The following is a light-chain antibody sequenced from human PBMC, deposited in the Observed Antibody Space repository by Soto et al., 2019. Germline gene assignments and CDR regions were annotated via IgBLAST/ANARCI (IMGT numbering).Light chain of an antibody. V-gene: IGKV3-15*01. Sequence: EIVLTQSPATLSLSPGERATLSCRASQSVSRYLAWYQQKPGQPPRLLIYGVSTRATGVPARFSGSGSGTEFTLTISSLQSEDFATYYCQQSDNLPFTFGGGTKVDIK. CDR3: QQSDNLPFT. CDR2: GVS. J-gene: IGKJ4*01. CDR1: QSVSRY.